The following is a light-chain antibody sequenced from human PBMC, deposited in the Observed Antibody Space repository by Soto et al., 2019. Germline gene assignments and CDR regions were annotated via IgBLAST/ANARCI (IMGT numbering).Light chain of an antibody. CDR1: SSDAGGYNY. Sequence: QSALTQPASVSGSPGQSITISCTGTSSDAGGYNYVSWYQQHPGKAPKLMIYEVSNRPSGVSNRFSGSKSGNTASLTISGLQAEDEADYYCSSYTSSSTRGFGGGTKVTVL. CDR3: SSYTSSSTRG. V-gene: IGLV2-14*01. CDR2: EVS. J-gene: IGLJ2*01.